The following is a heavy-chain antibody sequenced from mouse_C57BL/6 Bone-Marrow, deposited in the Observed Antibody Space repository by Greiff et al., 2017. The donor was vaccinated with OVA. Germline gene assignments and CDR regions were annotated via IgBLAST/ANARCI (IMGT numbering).Heavy chain of an antibody. D-gene: IGHD1-1*01. CDR1: GFTFSDYY. V-gene: IGHV5-16*01. J-gene: IGHJ1*03. CDR2: INYDGSST. CDR3: ARDDGGRYFDV. Sequence: DVKLVESEGGLVQPGSSMKLSCTASGFTFSDYYMPWVRQVPEKGLEWVANINYDGSSTYYLDSLKSRFIISRDNAKNTLYLQMSSLKSEDTATYYCARDDGGRYFDVWGTGTTVTVSS.